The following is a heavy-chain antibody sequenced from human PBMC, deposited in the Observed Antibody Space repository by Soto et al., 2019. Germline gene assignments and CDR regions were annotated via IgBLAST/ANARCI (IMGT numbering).Heavy chain of an antibody. Sequence: SETLSLTCTVSGGSISSGDYYWSWIRQPPGKGLEWIGHIYYSGSTYYNPSLKSRVTISVDTSKNQFSLKLSSVTAADTAVYYCARGLVVVDYFDYWGQGTLVTVSS. CDR1: GGSISSGDYY. V-gene: IGHV4-30-4*01. CDR2: IYYSGST. J-gene: IGHJ4*02. D-gene: IGHD2-15*01. CDR3: ARGLVVVDYFDY.